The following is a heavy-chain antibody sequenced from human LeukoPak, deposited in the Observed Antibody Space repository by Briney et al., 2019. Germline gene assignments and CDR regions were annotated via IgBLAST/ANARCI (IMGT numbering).Heavy chain of an antibody. J-gene: IGHJ4*02. CDR3: ARIRRSVRIVVVPAAMDAFDY. CDR1: GFTFSSYW. CDR2: IKQDGSEK. Sequence: PGGSLRLSCAASGFTFSSYWMSWVRQAPGKGLEWVANIKQDGSEKYYVDPVKGRFTISRDNAKNSLYLQMNSLRAEDTAVYYCARIRRSVRIVVVPAAMDAFDYWGQGTLVTVSS. V-gene: IGHV3-7*01. D-gene: IGHD2-2*01.